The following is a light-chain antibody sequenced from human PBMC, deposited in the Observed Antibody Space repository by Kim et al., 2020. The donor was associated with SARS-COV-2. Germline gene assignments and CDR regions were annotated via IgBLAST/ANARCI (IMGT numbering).Light chain of an antibody. CDR3: QVWDSSSDPWV. CDR2: YDS. V-gene: IGLV3-21*04. J-gene: IGLJ3*02. CDR1: NLGSKS. Sequence: SYELTQPPSVSVAPGKTARITCGGNNLGSKSVHWYQQKPGQAPVLVIYYDSDRPSGIPERFSVSNSGNTATLTISRVEAGDEADYYCQVWDSSSDPWVFGGGTQLTVL.